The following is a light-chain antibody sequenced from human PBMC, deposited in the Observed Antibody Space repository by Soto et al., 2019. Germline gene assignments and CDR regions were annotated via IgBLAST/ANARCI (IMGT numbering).Light chain of an antibody. V-gene: IGLV1-36*01. CDR3: ATWDDSLNKEV. Sequence: QSVLTQPPSVSGAPRQRVTISCSGSSSNIGNKPVNWYQQLPGKAAKLLIYYDDLLPSGVSDRFSGSKSGTSASLAISGLQSEDEADYYCATWDDSLNKEVFGGGTKLTVL. CDR2: YDD. CDR1: SSNIGNKP. J-gene: IGLJ2*01.